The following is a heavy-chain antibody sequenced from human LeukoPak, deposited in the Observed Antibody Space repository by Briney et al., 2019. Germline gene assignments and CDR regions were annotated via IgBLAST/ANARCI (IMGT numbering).Heavy chain of an antibody. Sequence: SVKVSCKASGGTFSSYAISWVRQAPGQGLKWMGGIIPIFGTANYAQKFQGRVTITADESTSTAYMELSSLRSEDTAVYYCAREEINYDYGDYDGVYGYWGQGTLVTVSS. CDR1: GGTFSSYA. CDR3: AREEINYDYGDYDGVYGY. J-gene: IGHJ4*02. CDR2: IIPIFGTA. D-gene: IGHD4-17*01. V-gene: IGHV1-69*13.